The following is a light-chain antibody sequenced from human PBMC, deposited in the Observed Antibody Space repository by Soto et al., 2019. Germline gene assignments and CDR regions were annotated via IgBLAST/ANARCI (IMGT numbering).Light chain of an antibody. CDR3: PQYGSSPQT. CDR2: RAS. CDR1: QSVSSSY. V-gene: IGKV3-20*01. J-gene: IGKJ2*01. Sequence: EIVLTQSPGTLSLSPGDRATLSCRASQSVSSSYLAWYQQKPGQAPRLLIYRASSRATGIPDRFSGSGSGTDFTLTISRLEPEDFAVYYCPQYGSSPQTFGQGTKLEIK.